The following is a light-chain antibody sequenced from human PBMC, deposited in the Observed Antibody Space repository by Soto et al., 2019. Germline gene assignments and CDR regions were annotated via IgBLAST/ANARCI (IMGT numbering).Light chain of an antibody. CDR3: QKYNSAPWT. V-gene: IGKV3-11*01. J-gene: IGKJ1*01. CDR2: DAS. Sequence: EIVLTQSPSTLSLSPGERSTLSCMASQSVSSYLAWYQQKPGQAPRLLIYDASNRATGIPARFSGSGSGTDFTLTISSLQPEDAATYYCQKYNSAPWTFGQGTKVDIK. CDR1: QSVSSY.